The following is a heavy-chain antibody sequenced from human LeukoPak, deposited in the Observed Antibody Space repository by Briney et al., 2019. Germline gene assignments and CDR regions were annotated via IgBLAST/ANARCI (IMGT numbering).Heavy chain of an antibody. CDR2: IKQDGSEK. Sequence: GGSLRLSCAGSGFTFDDHGMSWVRQAPGKGLEWVANIKQDGSEKYYVDSVKGRFTISRDNGKSSLYLQLSSLRAEDTAIYYCARERRSCSGGTCYGSGDFDNWGQGTLVAVSS. CDR3: ARERRSCSGGTCYGSGDFDN. V-gene: IGHV3-7*01. J-gene: IGHJ4*02. D-gene: IGHD2-15*01. CDR1: GFTFDDHG.